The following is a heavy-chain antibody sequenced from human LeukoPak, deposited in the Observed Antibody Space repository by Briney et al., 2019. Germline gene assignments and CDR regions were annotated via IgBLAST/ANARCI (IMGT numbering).Heavy chain of an antibody. CDR2: ISYDGSNK. V-gene: IGHV3-30*03. Sequence: GGSLRLSCVASGFTFSSYGMHWVRQAPGKGLEWVAVISYDGSNKYYADSVKGRFTISRDNSKNTLYLQMNSLRAEDTAVYYCARAFSSAWYMNWFDPWGQGTLVTVSS. CDR1: GFTFSSYG. CDR3: ARAFSSAWYMNWFDP. D-gene: IGHD6-19*01. J-gene: IGHJ5*02.